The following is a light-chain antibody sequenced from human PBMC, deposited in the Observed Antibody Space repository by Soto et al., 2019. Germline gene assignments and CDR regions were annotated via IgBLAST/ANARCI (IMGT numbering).Light chain of an antibody. CDR2: GSS. Sequence: EVVLTQSPGTLCLSPGERATLSCRASQSVSNNYLAWYQQKPGQAPRLLIFGSSDRATGIPDRFSGSGSGTDFTLTISRLEPEDFAMYYCQQYGSSPPYTFGLGTKLEIK. J-gene: IGKJ2*01. CDR3: QQYGSSPPYT. V-gene: IGKV3-20*01. CDR1: QSVSNNY.